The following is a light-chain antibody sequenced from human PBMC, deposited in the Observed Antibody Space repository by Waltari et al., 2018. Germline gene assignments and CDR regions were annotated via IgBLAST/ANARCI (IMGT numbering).Light chain of an antibody. CDR1: QSVSSNY. Sequence: EIVLTQSPGTLSLSPGESATLSCSASQSVSSNYLGWYQQKPGQAPRLLIYGASNRATGVPYRFSGSGSGTAFTLTISRLEPEDFAVYYCQQYGSSPPKYTFGQGTKLEI. V-gene: IGKV3-20*01. CDR2: GAS. CDR3: QQYGSSPPKYT. J-gene: IGKJ2*01.